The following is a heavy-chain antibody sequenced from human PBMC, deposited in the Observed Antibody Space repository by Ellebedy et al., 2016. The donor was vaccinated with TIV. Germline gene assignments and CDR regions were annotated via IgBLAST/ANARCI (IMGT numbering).Heavy chain of an antibody. CDR1: GFTFSSYW. Sequence: PGGSLRLSCAASGFTFSSYWMHWVRQAPGKGLVWVSRITSDGSGKSYAGSVQGRFTISRDNAKHTLYLQMNSRRAEDTAVYYCATLGSSSTFDYWGQGTLVTVSS. CDR2: ITSDGSGK. D-gene: IGHD6-6*01. J-gene: IGHJ4*02. CDR3: ATLGSSSTFDY. V-gene: IGHV3-74*01.